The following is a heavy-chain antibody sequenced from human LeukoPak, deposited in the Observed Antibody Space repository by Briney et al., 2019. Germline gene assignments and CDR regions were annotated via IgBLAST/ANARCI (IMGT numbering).Heavy chain of an antibody. CDR3: TTTQVVTIFGVVTFDP. D-gene: IGHD3-3*01. J-gene: IGHJ5*02. V-gene: IGHV3-15*01. Sequence: GSLRLSCAASGFTFNNAWMSWVRQAPGKGLEWVGRIKSKTDGGTTDYAAPVKGRFTISRDDSKNTLYLQMNSLKTEDTAVYYCTTTQVVTIFGVVTFDPWGQGTLVTVSS. CDR2: IKSKTDGGTT. CDR1: GFTFNNAW.